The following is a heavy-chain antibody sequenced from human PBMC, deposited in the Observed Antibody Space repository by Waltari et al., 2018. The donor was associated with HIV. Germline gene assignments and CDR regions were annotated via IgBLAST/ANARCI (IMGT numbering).Heavy chain of an antibody. J-gene: IGHJ6*02. Sequence: VQLVGSGRGVCQPGRSLRVSCAATGFRGRTFARTWLRRAPGKGLEWVAVIWYDGSNTYYTDSVKGRFTISRDNSKNTLYLQMYSLRAEDTAVYYCARDVQGYCGGERCFYGMDVWGQGTTVTVSS. CDR1: GFRGRTFA. CDR3: ARDVQGYCGGERCFYGMDV. D-gene: IGHD2-21*01. V-gene: IGHV3-33*01. CDR2: IWYDGSNT.